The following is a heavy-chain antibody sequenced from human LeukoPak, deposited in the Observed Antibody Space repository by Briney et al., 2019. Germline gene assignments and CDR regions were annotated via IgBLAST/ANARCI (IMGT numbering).Heavy chain of an antibody. CDR1: GGTFSSYA. CDR2: IIPIFGTA. CDR3: ARRLIYTTSPAFDI. Sequence: SVKVSCKASGGTFSSYAISWVRQAPGQGLEWMGGIIPIFGTANYAQKFQGRGTITADESTSTAYMELSSLRSEDTAVYYCARRLIYTTSPAFDIWGRGTMVTVSS. D-gene: IGHD2-2*01. J-gene: IGHJ3*02. V-gene: IGHV1-69*13.